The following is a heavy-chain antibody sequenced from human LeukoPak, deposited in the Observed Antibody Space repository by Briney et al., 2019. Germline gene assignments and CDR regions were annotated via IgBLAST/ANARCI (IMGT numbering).Heavy chain of an antibody. J-gene: IGHJ4*02. CDR3: ARLRAAAGAFDY. CDR2: IYYSGST. V-gene: IGHV4-59*12. Sequence: SETLSLTCTVSGGSISSYYWSWIRQPPGKGLEWIGYIYYSGSTNYNPSLKSRVTISVYTSKNQSSLNLRSVTAADTAVYFCARLRAAAGAFDYWGLGTLVTVSS. CDR1: GGSISSYY. D-gene: IGHD6-13*01.